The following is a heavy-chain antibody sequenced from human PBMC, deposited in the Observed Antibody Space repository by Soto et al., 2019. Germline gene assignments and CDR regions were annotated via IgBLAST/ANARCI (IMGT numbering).Heavy chain of an antibody. CDR2: IEGDGSEK. CDR1: EFTFSTYW. Sequence: GGSLRLSCAASEFTFSTYWMTWVRQAPGKGLEWVANIEGDGSEKNYVDSVKGRFTVSRDNAKRSLYLQMNSLRVEDTAVYYCVRGLYTGSPHLFYWGQGTLVTVSS. CDR3: VRGLYTGSPHLFY. V-gene: IGHV3-7*05. J-gene: IGHJ4*02. D-gene: IGHD1-1*01.